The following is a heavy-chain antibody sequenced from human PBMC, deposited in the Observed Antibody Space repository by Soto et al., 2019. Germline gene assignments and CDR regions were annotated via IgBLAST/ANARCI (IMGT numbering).Heavy chain of an antibody. J-gene: IGHJ4*01. CDR3: ARSIVVVTGLDY. D-gene: IGHD2-21*02. CDR2: INPLAGSR. Sequence: VLVKGSCKASGYIFTSYYRDWVQQSPGQGHDWTGRINPLAGSRMSAQKLQGRVTITRDTAASTAYVELSRLRSEDTAGYYCARSIVVVTGLDYWGQGTLVTVS. V-gene: IGHV1-46*01. CDR1: GYIFTSYY.